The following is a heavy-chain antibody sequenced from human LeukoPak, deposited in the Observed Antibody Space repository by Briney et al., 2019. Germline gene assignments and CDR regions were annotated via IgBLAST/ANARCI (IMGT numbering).Heavy chain of an antibody. CDR1: GFTFSDYY. CDR3: ARARIVATIGAIDI. CDR2: ISSSSSYT. D-gene: IGHD5-12*01. J-gene: IGHJ3*02. Sequence: GGSLRLSCAASGFTFSDYYMSWIRQAPGKGLEWISYISSSSSYTNYADSVKGRFTISRDNAKNSLYLQMNSLRAEDTAVYYCARARIVATIGAIDIWGQGTMVTVSS. V-gene: IGHV3-11*05.